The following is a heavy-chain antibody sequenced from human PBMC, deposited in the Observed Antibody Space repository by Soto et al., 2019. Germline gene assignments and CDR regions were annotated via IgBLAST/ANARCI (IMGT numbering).Heavy chain of an antibody. CDR1: GYSISSGYH. J-gene: IGHJ6*02. V-gene: IGHV4-38-2*02. CDR2: IYHSGST. D-gene: IGHD2-15*01. Sequence: PSETLSLTCSVSGYSISSGYHCGWIRQPPGKGLEWIGSIYHSGSTHYNPSLKSRVTISVDTSKNHFSLGLSSVTAADTAIYYCAGDGEGVVVVAAAKERYYYYGMDVWGQGTTVTVSS. CDR3: AGDGEGVVVVAAAKERYYYYGMDV.